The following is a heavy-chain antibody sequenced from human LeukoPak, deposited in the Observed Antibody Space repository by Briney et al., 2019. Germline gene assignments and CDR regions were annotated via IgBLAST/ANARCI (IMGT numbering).Heavy chain of an antibody. Sequence: ASVKVSCKISGFGLSILSIHWMRQAPGKGLEWVGGIRPETGEPIFAQKFRGRVTITEDTFTDTGYLELRGLTSEDTAVYYCSSDSGRSYFYFDFWGQGTLVTVSS. V-gene: IGHV1-24*01. D-gene: IGHD3-10*01. CDR2: IRPETGEP. CDR3: SSDSGRSYFYFDF. J-gene: IGHJ4*02. CDR1: GFGLSILS.